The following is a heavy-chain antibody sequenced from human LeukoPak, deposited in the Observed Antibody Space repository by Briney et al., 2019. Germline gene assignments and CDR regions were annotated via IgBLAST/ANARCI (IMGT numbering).Heavy chain of an antibody. CDR2: INPNSGGT. Sequence: ASVKVSCKASGYTFTGYYMHWVRQAPGQGLEWMGWINPNSGGTNYAQKFQGRVTMTRDTSISTAYMELSRLRSDDTAVYYCARDRGYCSGGSCYSSPINWFDPWGQGTLVTVSS. V-gene: IGHV1-2*02. CDR3: ARDRGYCSGGSCYSSPINWFDP. J-gene: IGHJ5*02. D-gene: IGHD2-15*01. CDR1: GYTFTGYY.